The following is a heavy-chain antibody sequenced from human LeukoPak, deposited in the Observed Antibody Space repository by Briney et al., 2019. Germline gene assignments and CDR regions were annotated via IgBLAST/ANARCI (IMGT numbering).Heavy chain of an antibody. CDR3: ARSKDILTGYCFDY. CDR1: GGSIRSYY. D-gene: IGHD3-9*01. J-gene: IGHJ4*02. CDR2: IYDSGST. Sequence: PSETLSLTCTVSGGSIRSYYWSWIRQPPGKGLEWVGYIYDSGSTSYNPSLKSRVTISVDTSKNQFSLKVTSATAADTAVYYCARSKDILTGYCFDYWGQGTLVTVSS. V-gene: IGHV4-59*13.